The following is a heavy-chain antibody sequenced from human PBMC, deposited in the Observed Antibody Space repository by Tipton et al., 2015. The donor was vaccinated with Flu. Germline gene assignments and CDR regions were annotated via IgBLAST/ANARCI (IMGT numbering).Heavy chain of an antibody. CDR2: ISSSGSTI. V-gene: IGHV3-48*03. D-gene: IGHD3-10*01. Sequence: SLRLSCAASGFTFSSYEMNWVRQAPGKGLEWVSYISSSGSTIYYADSVKGRFTISRDNAKNSLYLQMNSLRAEDTAVYYCARVRRGAWQRNWFDPWGQGTLVTVSS. CDR3: ARVRRGAWQRNWFDP. J-gene: IGHJ5*02. CDR1: GFTFSSYE.